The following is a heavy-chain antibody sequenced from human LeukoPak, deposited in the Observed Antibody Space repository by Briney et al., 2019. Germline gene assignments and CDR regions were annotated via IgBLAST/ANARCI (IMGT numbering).Heavy chain of an antibody. CDR1: GFTFSTYW. CDR2: INPDGSAK. Sequence: GGSLRLSCAASGFTFSTYWMSWVRQAPGKGLEWVANINPDGSAKYYADSMKGRFAISRDNALNSLYLQMNSLAAEDTAVYYCGRTSYYYDMWGQGTLVTVSS. V-gene: IGHV3-7*01. J-gene: IGHJ4*02. D-gene: IGHD3-22*01. CDR3: GRTSYYYDM.